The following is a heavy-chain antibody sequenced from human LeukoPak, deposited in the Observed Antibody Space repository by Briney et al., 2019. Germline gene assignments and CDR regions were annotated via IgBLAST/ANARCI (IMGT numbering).Heavy chain of an antibody. J-gene: IGHJ5*02. V-gene: IGHV3-21*01. Sequence: PGGSLRLSCAASGFTFSSYSMNWVRQAPGKGLEWVSSISSSSSYIYYADSVKGRFTISRDNAKNSLYLQMNSLRAEDTAVYYCARDLELWFGETLMFGFDPWGQGTLVTVSS. CDR3: ARDLELWFGETLMFGFDP. CDR2: ISSSSSYI. D-gene: IGHD3-10*01. CDR1: GFTFSSYS.